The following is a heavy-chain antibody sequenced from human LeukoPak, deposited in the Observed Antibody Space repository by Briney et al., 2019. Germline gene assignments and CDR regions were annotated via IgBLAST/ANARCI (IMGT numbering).Heavy chain of an antibody. Sequence: HRASVKVSCKASGYTFTSYGISWVRQAPGQGLEWMGWISAYNGNTNYAQKLQGRVTMTTDTSTSTAYMELRSLRSDDTAVYYCARTERHSSGYLQNFQHWGQGTLVTVSS. V-gene: IGHV1-18*01. D-gene: IGHD3-22*01. CDR2: ISAYNGNT. CDR3: ARTERHSSGYLQNFQH. CDR1: GYTFTSYG. J-gene: IGHJ1*01.